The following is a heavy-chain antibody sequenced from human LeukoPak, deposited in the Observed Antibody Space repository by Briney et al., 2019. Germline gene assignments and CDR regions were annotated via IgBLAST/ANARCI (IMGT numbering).Heavy chain of an antibody. J-gene: IGHJ4*02. D-gene: IGHD3-3*01. CDR2: IKQDESEK. CDR1: GFTFNSYW. V-gene: IGHV3-7*01. CDR3: ARGERYDFWSGYVPFDY. Sequence: GGSLRLSCAASGFTFNSYWMSWVRQAPGKGLEWVANIKQDESEKYYVDSVKGRFTISRDNAKNSLYLQMNSLRAEDTAVYYCARGERYDFWSGYVPFDYWGQGTLVTVSS.